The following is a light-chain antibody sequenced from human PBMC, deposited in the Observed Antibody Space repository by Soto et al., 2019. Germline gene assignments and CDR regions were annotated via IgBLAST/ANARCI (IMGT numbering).Light chain of an antibody. Sequence: QSVLTQPASVSGSPGQSITFSCTGSSSDIGTFNLVSWYQQYPGKAPKLILYEVNKWPSGISNRFSGSKSGNTASLTISGLQAEDEADYYCCSYAGSRWVFGGGTKVTVL. CDR1: SSDIGTFNL. J-gene: IGLJ3*02. CDR3: CSYAGSRWV. CDR2: EVN. V-gene: IGLV2-23*02.